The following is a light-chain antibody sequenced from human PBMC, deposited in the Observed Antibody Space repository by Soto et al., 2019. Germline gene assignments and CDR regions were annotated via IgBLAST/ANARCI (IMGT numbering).Light chain of an antibody. CDR1: QSVSSNS. J-gene: IGKJ1*01. CDR3: QQYGDSPPT. CDR2: GTS. V-gene: IGKV3-20*01. Sequence: EIVLTQSPGTLSLSPGESATLSCRASQSVSSNSLAWYRRNPGQPPSLLIYGTSTRATDIPRRVSGSGSGTDFTLTITRLEPEEFAVYFCQQYGDSPPTFGQGTKVEVK.